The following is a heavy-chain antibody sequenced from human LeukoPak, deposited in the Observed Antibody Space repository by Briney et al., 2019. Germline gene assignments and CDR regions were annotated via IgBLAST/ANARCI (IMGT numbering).Heavy chain of an antibody. Sequence: SETLSLTCTVSGGSVTSYCWSWLRQPPGKGLEWVAYICYSGSTNSNPSLKSRVTISIDTSKNHFSLKLSSVTAADTAIYHCARHRKETGTTSSCFDPWGQGALVTVSS. V-gene: IGHV4-59*08. CDR1: GGSVTSYC. CDR3: ARHRKETGTTSSCFDP. CDR2: ICYSGST. J-gene: IGHJ5*02. D-gene: IGHD1-7*01.